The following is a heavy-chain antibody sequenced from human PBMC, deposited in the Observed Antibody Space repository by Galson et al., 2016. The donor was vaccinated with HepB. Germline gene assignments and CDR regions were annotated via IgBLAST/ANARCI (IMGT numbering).Heavy chain of an antibody. V-gene: IGHV3-30*19. CDR1: GFTFSSYG. CDR3: ARKSMAGPRSYFDY. D-gene: IGHD6-19*01. Sequence: SLRLSCAASGFTFSSYGMHWVRQAPGKGLEWVAVIWYDGSNEHYADSVKGRFTISRDSSQNTLYLQMNSLRTEDTAVYFCARKSMAGPRSYFDYWGQGTLVTVSS. CDR2: IWYDGSNE. J-gene: IGHJ4*02.